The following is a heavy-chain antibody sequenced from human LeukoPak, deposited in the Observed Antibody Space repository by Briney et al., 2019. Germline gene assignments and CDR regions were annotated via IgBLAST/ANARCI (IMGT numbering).Heavy chain of an antibody. CDR3: ARDLSPTVVVRFDY. CDR2: IYHSGSA. D-gene: IGHD4-23*01. CDR1: GGSISYSGYS. Sequence: PSQTLSLTCAVSGGSISYSGYSWSWIRQPPGKGLEWIGYIYHSGSAYYNPSLNSRVTISVDRSKNQFSLKLSSVTAADTAVYYCARDLSPTVVVRFDYWGQGTLVTVSS. V-gene: IGHV4-30-2*01. J-gene: IGHJ4*02.